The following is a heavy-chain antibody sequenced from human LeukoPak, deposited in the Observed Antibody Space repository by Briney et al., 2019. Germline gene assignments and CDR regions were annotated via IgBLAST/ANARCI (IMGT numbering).Heavy chain of an antibody. CDR3: AGDEGWTFDI. J-gene: IGHJ3*02. CDR2: IQKDGSDK. D-gene: IGHD5-24*01. CDR1: GFTFSTHW. V-gene: IGHV3-7*01. Sequence: GGSLRLSCAASGFTFSTHWMSWFSQAPGKGLEWVALIQKDGSDKYYVDSVKGRFTISRDNAKNSLYLQMNGLRADDTAVYYCAGDEGWTFDIWGQGTKVTVSS.